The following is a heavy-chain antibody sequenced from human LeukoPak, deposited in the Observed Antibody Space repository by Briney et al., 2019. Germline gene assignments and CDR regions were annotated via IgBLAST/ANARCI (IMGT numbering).Heavy chain of an antibody. CDR3: ARGRVHSWSDAFDI. D-gene: IGHD1-1*01. Sequence: GASVKVSCKASGYTFTGHYMHWVRQAPGQGLEWMAWINSDSGGTKYAQKFQGSVIMTRVTSISTAYMELSRLKSDDTAVYYCARGRVHSWSDAFDIWGQGTTVTVSS. J-gene: IGHJ3*02. V-gene: IGHV1-2*02. CDR2: INSDSGGT. CDR1: GYTFTGHY.